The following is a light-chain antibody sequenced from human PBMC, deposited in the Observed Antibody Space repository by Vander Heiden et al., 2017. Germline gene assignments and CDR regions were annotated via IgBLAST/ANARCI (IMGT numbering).Light chain of an antibody. CDR3: QCYDSSLSGYV. J-gene: IGLJ1*01. Sequence: QSALTQPPSASGAPGQRVTISCTGSSSNIVAGYDVHWYQQLPGTAPKLLIYGNSNRPSSVPDRCSGSKSGTSASLAITGLQAEDEADYYCQCYDSSLSGYVFGTGTKVTVL. V-gene: IGLV1-40*01. CDR2: GNS. CDR1: SSNIVAGYD.